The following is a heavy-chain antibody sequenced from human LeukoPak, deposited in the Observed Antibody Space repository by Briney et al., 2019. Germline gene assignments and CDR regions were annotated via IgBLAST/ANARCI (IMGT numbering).Heavy chain of an antibody. J-gene: IGHJ6*02. V-gene: IGHV1-18*01. D-gene: IGHD3-16*01. Sequence: ASVKVSCKASGYTFTSYGISWVRQAPGHGLEWIGWINSYSGNTNYAQKIQGRVTMTTDKSTSTAYMELRSLRSDDTAVYYCARDRAIGWGGMIEDYYYGMDVWGQGTTVTVSS. CDR1: GYTFTSYG. CDR2: INSYSGNT. CDR3: ARDRAIGWGGMIEDYYYGMDV.